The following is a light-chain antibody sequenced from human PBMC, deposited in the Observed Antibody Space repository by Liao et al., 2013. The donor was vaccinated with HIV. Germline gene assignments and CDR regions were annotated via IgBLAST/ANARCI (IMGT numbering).Light chain of an antibody. CDR1: VLAKKY. CDR2: KDR. J-gene: IGLJ2*01. Sequence: SYELTQASSVSVSPGQTARITCSGDVLAKKYARWFQQKPGQAPVVVIYKDRERPSGIPERFSGSTSGTTVTLTISGAQVEDEADYYCYSVADNLMVFGGGTKLTVL. CDR3: YSVADNLMV. V-gene: IGLV3-27*01.